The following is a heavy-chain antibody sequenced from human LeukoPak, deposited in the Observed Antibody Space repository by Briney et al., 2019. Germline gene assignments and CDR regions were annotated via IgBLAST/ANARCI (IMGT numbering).Heavy chain of an antibody. CDR2: MNPNSGNT. CDR1: GYTFTSYD. D-gene: IGHD1-26*01. J-gene: IGHJ4*02. CDR3: ARYAVGATTNDY. Sequence: ASVKVSCKAFGYTFTSYDINWVRQATGQGLEWMGWMNPNSGNTGYAQKFQGRVTMTRNTSISTAYMELSSLRSEDTAVYYCARYAVGATTNDYWGQGTLVTVSS. V-gene: IGHV1-8*01.